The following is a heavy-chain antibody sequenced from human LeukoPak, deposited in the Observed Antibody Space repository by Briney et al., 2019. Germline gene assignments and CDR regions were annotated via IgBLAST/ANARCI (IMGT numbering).Heavy chain of an antibody. CDR2: VRSDGSST. V-gene: IGHV3-74*01. CDR3: ARGGSPPEALGDTFDV. J-gene: IGHJ3*01. CDR1: GFTFSSYW. D-gene: IGHD1-26*01. Sequence: GGSLRLSCAASGFTFSSYWMHWVRQAPGKGLVWVSRVRSDGSSTNYADSVKGRFTISRDNAKNTLLLQMNSLRAEDTAVYYCARGGSPPEALGDTFDVWGRGTLVTVSS.